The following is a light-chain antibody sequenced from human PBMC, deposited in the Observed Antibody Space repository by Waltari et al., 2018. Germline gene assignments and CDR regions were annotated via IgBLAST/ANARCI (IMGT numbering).Light chain of an antibody. CDR2: LRS. CDR3: MQGLQTPHT. J-gene: IGKJ2*01. Sequence: DIVMTQSPPSLAVTPGERATISCRSTQSLLHTNGYNYLNWYEQKPGQSPQLLIFLRSNRASGVPDRFSGSGSGTDFTLTISRVEAEDVGLYYCMQGLQTPHTFGQGTKLEIK. CDR1: QSLLHTNGYNY. V-gene: IGKV2-28*01.